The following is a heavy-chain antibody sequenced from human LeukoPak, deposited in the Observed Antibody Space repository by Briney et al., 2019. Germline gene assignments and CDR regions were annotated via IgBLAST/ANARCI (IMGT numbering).Heavy chain of an antibody. D-gene: IGHD3-16*02. Sequence: GGSLRLSCAASGFTFDDYAMHWVRQAPGKGLEWVSGISWNSGSIGYADSVKGRFTTSRDNAKNSLYLQMNSLRAEDTALYYCAKDYTFGGVIASSRNFDYWGQGTLVTVSS. CDR2: ISWNSGSI. V-gene: IGHV3-9*01. CDR1: GFTFDDYA. CDR3: AKDYTFGGVIASSRNFDY. J-gene: IGHJ4*02.